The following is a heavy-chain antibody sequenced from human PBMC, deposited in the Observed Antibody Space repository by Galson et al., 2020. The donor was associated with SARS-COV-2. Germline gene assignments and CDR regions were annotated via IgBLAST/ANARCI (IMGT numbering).Heavy chain of an antibody. CDR1: GFTFSGSA. CDR2: IRSKANSYAT. CDR3: TRHLHSSGWYVSRPSGYYYMDV. V-gene: IGHV3-73*01. J-gene: IGHJ6*03. Sequence: GESLKISCAASGFTFSGSAMHWVRQASGKGLEWVGRIRSKANSYATAYAASVKGRFTISRDDSKNTAYLQMNSLKTEDTAVYYCTRHLHSSGWYVSRPSGYYYMDVWGKGTTVTVSS. D-gene: IGHD6-19*01.